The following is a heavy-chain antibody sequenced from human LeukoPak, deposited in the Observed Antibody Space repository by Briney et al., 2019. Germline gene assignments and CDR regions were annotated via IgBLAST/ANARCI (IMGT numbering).Heavy chain of an antibody. CDR2: IIPIFGTA. D-gene: IGHD2-2*01. CDR1: RGTFSSYA. V-gene: IGHV1-69*13. Sequence: SVKVSCKASRGTFSSYAISWVRQAPGQGLEWMGGIIPIFGTANYAQKFQGRVTITADESTSTAYMELSSLRSEDTAVYYCARDLEGCSSTSCLYYWGQGTLVTVSS. J-gene: IGHJ4*02. CDR3: ARDLEGCSSTSCLYY.